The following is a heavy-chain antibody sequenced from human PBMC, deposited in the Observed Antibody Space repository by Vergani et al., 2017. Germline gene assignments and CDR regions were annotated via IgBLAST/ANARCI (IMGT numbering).Heavy chain of an antibody. D-gene: IGHD6-13*01. CDR2: ISSSSSYI. Sequence: EVQLLESGGGLVKPGGSLRLSCAASGFTFSSYSMNWVRQAPGKGLEWVSSISSSSSYIYYADSVKGRFTISRDNAKNSLYLQMNSLRAEDTAVYYCAGGIAAAGNRDYWGQGTLVTVSS. J-gene: IGHJ4*02. V-gene: IGHV3-21*01. CDR1: GFTFSSYS. CDR3: AGGIAAAGNRDY.